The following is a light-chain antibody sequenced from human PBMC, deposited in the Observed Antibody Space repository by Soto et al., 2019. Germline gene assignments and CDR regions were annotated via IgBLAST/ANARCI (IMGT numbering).Light chain of an antibody. CDR3: SSYTNSNTLV. V-gene: IGLV2-14*01. Sequence: QSVLTQPASVSGSPGQSITISCTGTNSDVGDYDYVSWYQQHPGKAPKHIIYEVSNRPSGVSNRFSGSKSGNTASLTVSGLQAEDEADYYCSSYTNSNTLVFGTGTKVTVL. CDR2: EVS. J-gene: IGLJ1*01. CDR1: NSDVGDYDY.